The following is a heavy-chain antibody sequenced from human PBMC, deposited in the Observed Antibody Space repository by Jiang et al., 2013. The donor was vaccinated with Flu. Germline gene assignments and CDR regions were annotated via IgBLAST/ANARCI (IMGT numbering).Heavy chain of an antibody. D-gene: IGHD3-16*02. CDR2: TSAGNGDT. CDR3: ARAEGYTMDY. V-gene: IGHV1-3*01. J-gene: IGHJ4*01. Sequence: GAEVKKPGASVKISCKASGYTLTSYAMHWVRQAPGHRFEWMGWTSAGNGDTKSSQNFQGRVTITRDTSASTVYMELKSLRSEDTAVYYCARAEGYTMDYWG. CDR1: GYTLTSYA.